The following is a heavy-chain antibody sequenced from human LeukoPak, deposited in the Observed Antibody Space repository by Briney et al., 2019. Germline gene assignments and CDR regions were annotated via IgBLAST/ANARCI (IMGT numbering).Heavy chain of an antibody. V-gene: IGHV1-2*02. Sequence: ASVKVSCKASGYTFTGYHMHWVRQAPGQGLEWMGWINPNSGGTNNEQKFQGRVTMTRDTSISTAYMELSRLRFDDTAVYYCARGDVDTAMVTPDYWGQGTLVTVSS. J-gene: IGHJ4*02. CDR3: ARGDVDTAMVTPDY. CDR2: INPNSGGT. CDR1: GYTFTGYH. D-gene: IGHD5-18*01.